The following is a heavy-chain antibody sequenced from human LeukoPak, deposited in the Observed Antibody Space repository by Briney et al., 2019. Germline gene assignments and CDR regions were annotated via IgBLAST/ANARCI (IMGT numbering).Heavy chain of an antibody. D-gene: IGHD2-21*02. V-gene: IGHV4-39*07. CDR1: GGSISSYY. CDR2: IYYSGST. Sequence: SETPSLTCTVSGGSISSYYWGWIRQPPGKGLEWIGSIYYSGSTYYNPSLKSRVTISVDTSKNQFSLKLSSVTAADTAVYYCARGSVTAIDNPFDYWGQGTLVTVSS. CDR3: ARGSVTAIDNPFDY. J-gene: IGHJ4*02.